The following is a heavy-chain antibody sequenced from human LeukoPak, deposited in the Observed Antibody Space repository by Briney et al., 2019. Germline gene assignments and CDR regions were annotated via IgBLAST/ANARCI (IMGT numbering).Heavy chain of an antibody. V-gene: IGHV3-74*01. D-gene: IGHD5-24*01. Sequence: GESLKISCAASGFTFRSSWMHWVRQASGKGLMWMSRLNGDGSITSSEDSVKGRFIISRDNAKNTLYLQMNSLRAEDTAIYFCGRGHVDLIDHWGRGTLVTVSS. CDR3: GRGHVDLIDH. CDR2: LNGDGSIT. CDR1: GFTFRSSW. J-gene: IGHJ4*02.